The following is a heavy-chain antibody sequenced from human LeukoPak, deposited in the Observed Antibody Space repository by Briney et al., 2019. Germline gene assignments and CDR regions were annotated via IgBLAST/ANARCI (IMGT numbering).Heavy chain of an antibody. J-gene: IGHJ4*02. Sequence: GRSLRLSCAASGFTFSSYWMHWVRQAPGKGLVWVSRINSDGSSAIYADSVKGRFTISRDNAKNTLYLQMNSLRAEDTAVYYCARDSWYYYDSSGYYRDYWGQGTLVTVSS. CDR2: INSDGSSA. CDR3: ARDSWYYYDSSGYYRDY. CDR1: GFTFSSYW. D-gene: IGHD3-22*01. V-gene: IGHV3-74*01.